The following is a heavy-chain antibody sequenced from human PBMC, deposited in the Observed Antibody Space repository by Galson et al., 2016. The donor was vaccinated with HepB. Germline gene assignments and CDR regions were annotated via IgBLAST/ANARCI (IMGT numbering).Heavy chain of an antibody. D-gene: IGHD3-3*01. Sequence: SVKVSCKASGYTFSDYDINWVRQAAGQGLEWMGWMNPNSGDTGYAQKFHGRVIMTRNTSINTAYMELSSLRSEDTAVYYCARDKYGDPWSGYLTDYYHYGMGVWGQGTTVTVSS. V-gene: IGHV1-8*01. CDR1: GYTFSDYD. CDR3: ARDKYGDPWSGYLTDYYHYGMGV. CDR2: MNPNSGDT. J-gene: IGHJ6*02.